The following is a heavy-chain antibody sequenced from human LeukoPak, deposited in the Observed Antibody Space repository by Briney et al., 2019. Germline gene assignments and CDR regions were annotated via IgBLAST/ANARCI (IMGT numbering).Heavy chain of an antibody. CDR2: IYYSGSA. CDR1: GGSISGGGYY. D-gene: IGHD6-13*01. V-gene: IGHV4-31*03. Sequence: SETLSLTCTVSGGSISGGGYYWYWIRQPPGKGLEWIGNIYYSGSAYYNPSLKSRITISIDTSVNQFSLKLSSVTAADTAVYYCARRRGSSWPIDYWGQGTLVTVSS. CDR3: ARRRGSSWPIDY. J-gene: IGHJ4*02.